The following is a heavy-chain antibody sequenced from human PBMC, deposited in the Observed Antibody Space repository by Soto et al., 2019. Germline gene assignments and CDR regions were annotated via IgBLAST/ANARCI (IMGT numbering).Heavy chain of an antibody. CDR1: GGSISSGNYY. Sequence: PSETLSLTCTVSGGSISSGNYYWSWIRRPPGKGLEWIGYIYYSGTTYSNPSLNGRVTISVDTSKNQFSLKLSSVTAADTALYYCARHYYDSSAYHFVGLDFWGQGTLVTSPQ. CDR2: IYYSGTT. J-gene: IGHJ4*02. D-gene: IGHD3-22*01. V-gene: IGHV4-30-4*01. CDR3: ARHYYDSSAYHFVGLDF.